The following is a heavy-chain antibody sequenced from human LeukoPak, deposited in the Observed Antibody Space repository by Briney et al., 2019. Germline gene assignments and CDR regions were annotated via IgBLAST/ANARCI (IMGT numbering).Heavy chain of an antibody. J-gene: IGHJ5*02. CDR1: GFTFSSYA. D-gene: IGHD3-3*01. V-gene: IGHV3-23*01. Sequence: PGGSLRLSCAASGFTFSSYAMSWVRQAPGKGLEWVSAISGSGGGTYYADSVKGRFTISRDNSKNTLYLQMNSLRAEDTAVYYCAKQFWRTQRYNWFDPWGQGTLVTVSS. CDR3: AKQFWRTQRYNWFDP. CDR2: ISGSGGGT.